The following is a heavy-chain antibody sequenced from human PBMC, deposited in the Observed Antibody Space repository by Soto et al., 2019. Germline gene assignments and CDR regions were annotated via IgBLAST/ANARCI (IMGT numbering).Heavy chain of an antibody. CDR2: ISAYNGNT. CDR1: GYTFTSYS. CDR3: AREGQAPYYYYGMDV. V-gene: IGHV1-18*01. J-gene: IGHJ6*02. Sequence: APVKVSCKDRGYTFTSYSMYWVRQATGQRLEWMGWISAYNGNTNYAQKLQGRVTMTTDTSTSTAHMELRSLRSDDTAVYYCAREGQAPYYYYGMDVWGQGTAVTVSS.